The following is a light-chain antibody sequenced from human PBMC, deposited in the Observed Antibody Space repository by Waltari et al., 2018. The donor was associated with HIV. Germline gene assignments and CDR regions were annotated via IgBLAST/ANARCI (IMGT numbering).Light chain of an antibody. CDR1: QTLLYSFNNKNY. CDR2: WAS. CDR3: QQYLNDFPT. Sequence: DIVMTQSPDSLAVSLGEMATINCRSSQTLLYSFNNKNYLAWYQQKPGQPPKVLFYWASIWQSGVPDRFSGSGSATDFTLTISSLQAEDVAVYYCQQYLNDFPTFGQGTKVEIK. J-gene: IGKJ1*01. V-gene: IGKV4-1*01.